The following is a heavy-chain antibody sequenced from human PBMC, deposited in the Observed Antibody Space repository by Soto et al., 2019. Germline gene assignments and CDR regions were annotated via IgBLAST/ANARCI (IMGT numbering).Heavy chain of an antibody. D-gene: IGHD2-21*01. CDR2: ITWNGKIT. CDR3: AKGGPAAFCGGGSCYFES. Sequence: EVHLVDSGGGLAQPGRSLRLSCAASGFTFDDFAMHWVRRVPGKGLEWVSSITWNGKITGNGDFVKGRFFISRDNANNSPSLQMNSLRREDTALYYCAKGGPAAFCGGGSCYFESWGQGTQVTVSS. CDR1: GFTFDDFA. V-gene: IGHV3-9*01. J-gene: IGHJ4*02.